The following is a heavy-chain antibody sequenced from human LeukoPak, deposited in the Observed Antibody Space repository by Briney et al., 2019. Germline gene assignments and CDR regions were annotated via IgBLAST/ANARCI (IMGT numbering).Heavy chain of an antibody. CDR1: GGSFSGYY. Sequence: PSETLSLTCAVYGGSFSGYYWSWIRQPPGKGLEWIGEINYNGSTNYNPSLKSRVTISVDTSKDQFSLKLSSVTAADTAVYYCARGNRGSDFDYWGQRTLVTVSS. V-gene: IGHV4-34*01. CDR2: INYNGST. CDR3: ARGNRGSDFDY. D-gene: IGHD7-27*01. J-gene: IGHJ4*02.